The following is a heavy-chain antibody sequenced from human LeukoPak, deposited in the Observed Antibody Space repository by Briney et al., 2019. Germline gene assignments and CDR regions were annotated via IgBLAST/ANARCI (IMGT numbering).Heavy chain of an antibody. J-gene: IGHJ3*02. CDR1: GGSISRNY. V-gene: IGHV4-59*01. CDR2: VYDSGST. CDR3: ARERARAFDI. Sequence: SETLSLTCTVSGGSISRNYWSWIRQSPGKGLEWIGYVYDSGSTNYNPSLKSRVTISVDTSKNQFSLKLSSVTTADTAVYYCARERARAFDIWGQGTMVTVSS.